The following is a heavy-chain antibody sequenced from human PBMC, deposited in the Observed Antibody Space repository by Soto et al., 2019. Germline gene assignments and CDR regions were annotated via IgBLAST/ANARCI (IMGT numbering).Heavy chain of an antibody. Sequence: PGGSLRLSCAASGITLSSFAMSWVRQAPGKGLEWVSAVSGPGSSTYYADSVKGRFTISRDNSKHTLYLQMNSLRAEDTAVYFCAKPLPYYDFWSGYSSAFDYWGQGTLVTVSS. J-gene: IGHJ4*02. V-gene: IGHV3-23*01. CDR2: VSGPGSST. D-gene: IGHD3-3*01. CDR3: AKPLPYYDFWSGYSSAFDY. CDR1: GITLSSFA.